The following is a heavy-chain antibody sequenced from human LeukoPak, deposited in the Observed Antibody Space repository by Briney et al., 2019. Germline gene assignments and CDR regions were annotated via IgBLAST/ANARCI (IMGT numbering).Heavy chain of an antibody. CDR2: INHSGST. D-gene: IGHD3-22*01. CDR1: GGSFSGYY. J-gene: IGHJ1*01. V-gene: IGHV4-34*01. Sequence: SETLSLTCAVYGGSFSGYYWSWIRQPPGKGLEWIGEINHSGSTNYNPSLKSRVTISVDTSKNQFSPKLSSVTAADTAVYYCARSSRATMIVVVITKAGYFQHWGQGTLDTVSS. CDR3: ARSSRATMIVVVITKAGYFQH.